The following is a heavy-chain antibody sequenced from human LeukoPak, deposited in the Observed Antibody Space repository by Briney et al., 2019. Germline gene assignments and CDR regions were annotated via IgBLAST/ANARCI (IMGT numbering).Heavy chain of an antibody. D-gene: IGHD3-10*01. CDR2: IGDSGRNT. Sequence: GGSLRLSCAASGFTFSSYAMTWVRQAPGKGLEWVSAIGDSGRNTYYADSVRGRFTISRDNSRNTLYLQTNSPRAEDTAIYYCAKDPMVRGATYDSWGQGTLVIVSS. J-gene: IGHJ4*02. CDR3: AKDPMVRGATYDS. V-gene: IGHV3-23*01. CDR1: GFTFSSYA.